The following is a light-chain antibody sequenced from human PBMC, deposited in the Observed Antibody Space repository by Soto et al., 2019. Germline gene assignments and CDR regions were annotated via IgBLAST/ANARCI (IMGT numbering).Light chain of an antibody. J-gene: IGKJ4*01. CDR3: QKRSKWPPY. CDR2: DAP. CDR1: QSVNTF. V-gene: IGKV3-11*01. Sequence: EIVLTQSPATLSLSPGEIATLSCRASQSVNTFVAWYQHNPGKSPRLLIYDAPNRATGIPARFSASGSGPDFTLTISSLEPEDFAVYYCQKRSKWPPYFGGWTKVAIK.